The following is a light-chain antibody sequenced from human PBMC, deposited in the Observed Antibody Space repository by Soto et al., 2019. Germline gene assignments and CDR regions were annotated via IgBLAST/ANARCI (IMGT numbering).Light chain of an antibody. CDR2: VTT. CDR1: QGISSW. CDR3: QQANSFPVT. V-gene: IGKV1D-12*01. J-gene: IGKJ5*01. Sequence: DIQMTQSPSSVSASVGDRVTITCRASQGISSWLAWYQQKPGKAPKLLIYVTTNLQGGVPSRFSGSDAGTDFTLTISSLQPEDFAAYYCQQANSFPVTFGQGTRLEMK.